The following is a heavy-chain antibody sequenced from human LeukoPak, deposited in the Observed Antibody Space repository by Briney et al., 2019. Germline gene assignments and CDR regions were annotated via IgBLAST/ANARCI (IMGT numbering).Heavy chain of an antibody. CDR1: GYTFTSYG. J-gene: IGHJ5*02. CDR3: ATDRPRSMITFGGVPS. CDR2: ISAYNGNT. V-gene: IGHV1-18*01. Sequence: ASVKVSCKASGYTFTSYGISWVRQAPGQGLEWMGWISAYNGNTNYAQKLQGRVTMTTDTSTSTAYMELSSLRSEDTAVYYCATDRPRSMITFGGVPSWGQGTLVTVSS. D-gene: IGHD3-16*01.